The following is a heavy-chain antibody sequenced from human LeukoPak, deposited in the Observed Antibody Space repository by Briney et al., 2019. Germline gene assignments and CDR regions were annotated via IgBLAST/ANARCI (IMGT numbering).Heavy chain of an antibody. D-gene: IGHD5-12*01. CDR3: ARDSGYDHPAESDY. CDR1: GYTFTGYY. V-gene: IGHV1-2*02. CDR2: INPNSGGT. J-gene: IGHJ4*02. Sequence: ASVKVSCKASGYTFTGYYMHWVRQVPGQGLEWMGWINPNSGGTNYAQKFQGRVTMTRDTSISTAYMELRSLRSDDTAVYYCARDSGYDHPAESDYWGQGTLVTVSS.